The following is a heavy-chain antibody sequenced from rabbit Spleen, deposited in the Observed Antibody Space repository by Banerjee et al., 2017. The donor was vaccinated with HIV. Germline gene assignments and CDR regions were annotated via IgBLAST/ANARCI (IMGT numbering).Heavy chain of an antibody. Sequence: QSLEESGGDLVKPGASLTLTCTASGFSFSSNNYMCWVRQAPGKGLEWIACIYAGSSGSTYYASWAKGRFTISKTSSTTVTLQMTSLTAADTATYFCARDRGSPGTAYGDGFDLWGQGTLVTVS. V-gene: IGHV1S40*01. J-gene: IGHJ4*01. CDR2: IYAGSSGST. D-gene: IGHD2-1*01. CDR3: ARDRGSPGTAYGDGFDL. CDR1: GFSFSSNNY.